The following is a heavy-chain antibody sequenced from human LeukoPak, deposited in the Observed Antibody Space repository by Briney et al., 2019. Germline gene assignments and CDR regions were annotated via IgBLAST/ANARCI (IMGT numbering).Heavy chain of an antibody. CDR2: ISSSSSYI. J-gene: IGHJ4*02. CDR1: GFTFSGYR. V-gene: IGHV3-21*01. CDR3: AREYYNSLFFDY. Sequence: PGGSLRLSCAASGFTFSGYRMNWVRQAPGKGLEWVSSISSSSSYIYYADSVKGRFTISRDNAKNSLYLQMNSLRAEETAVYYCAREYYNSLFFDYWGEGTLVTVSS. D-gene: IGHD1-14*01.